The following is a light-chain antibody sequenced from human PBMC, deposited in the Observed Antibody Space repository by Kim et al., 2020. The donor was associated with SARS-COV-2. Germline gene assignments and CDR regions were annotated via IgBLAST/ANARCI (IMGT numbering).Light chain of an antibody. CDR2: DVN. CDR3: SSFTASDTFV. V-gene: IGLV2-14*04. CDR1: NRGVGGFNY. J-gene: IGLJ1*01. Sequence: GQSITIFYTGTNRGVGGFNYVSWYQQNPGEAPKIIIYDVNKRSAGVSDRFSGSKSGNTASLTISGLQAEDEAEYYCSSFTASDTFVFGTGTKVTVL.